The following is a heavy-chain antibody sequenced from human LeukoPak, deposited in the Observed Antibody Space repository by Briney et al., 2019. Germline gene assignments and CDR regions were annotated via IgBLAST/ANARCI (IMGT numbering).Heavy chain of an antibody. CDR3: ASPTTGYSSSWYAFDI. CDR1: GGSISSYY. V-gene: IGHV4-59*08. CDR2: IYYSGST. J-gene: IGHJ3*02. D-gene: IGHD6-13*01. Sequence: SETLSLTRTVSGGSISSYYWSWIRQPPGKGLEWIGYIYYSGSTNYNPSLKSRVTISVDTSKNQFSLKLSSVTAADTAVYYCASPTTGYSSSWYAFDIWGQGTMVTVSS.